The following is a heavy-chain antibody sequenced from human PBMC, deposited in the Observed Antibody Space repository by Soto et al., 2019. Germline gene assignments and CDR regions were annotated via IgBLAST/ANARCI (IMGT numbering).Heavy chain of an antibody. Sequence: QVQLVESGGGVVQPGRSLRLSCAASGFTFSSYGMHWVRQAPGKGLEWVAVIWYDGSNKYYADSVKGRFTISRDNSKNTLYLQMNSLRAEDTAVYYWARCLRPLSDYGMDVWGQGTTVTVSS. V-gene: IGHV3-33*01. D-gene: IGHD5-12*01. CDR3: ARCLRPLSDYGMDV. CDR1: GFTFSSYG. CDR2: IWYDGSNK. J-gene: IGHJ6*02.